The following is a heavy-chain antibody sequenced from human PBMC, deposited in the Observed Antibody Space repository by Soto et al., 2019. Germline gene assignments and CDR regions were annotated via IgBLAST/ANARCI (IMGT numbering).Heavy chain of an antibody. J-gene: IGHJ6*03. V-gene: IGHV6-1*01. CDR3: AREIHSSRGYYYYMDV. Sequence: PSQTLSLTCAISGDSVSSNSAAWNWIRQSPSRGLEWLGRTYYRSKWYNDYAVSVKSRITINPDTSNNQFSLQLNSVTPEDTAVYYCAREIHSSRGYYYYMDVWGKGTTVTVSS. CDR1: GDSVSSNSAA. D-gene: IGHD6-13*01. CDR2: TYYRSKWYN.